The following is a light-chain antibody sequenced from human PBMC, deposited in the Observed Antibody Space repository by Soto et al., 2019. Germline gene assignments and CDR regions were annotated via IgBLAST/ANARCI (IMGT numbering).Light chain of an antibody. V-gene: IGKV1-5*03. Sequence: DIQMTQSPSTLSASVGDRVTITCRASQSISTWLAWYQQKPGKAPKLLIYKATSLRNGVQSRFSGSGSATEFTLTIYSLQPDDFASYYCQQYNGYPHTFGQGTKLEIK. J-gene: IGKJ2*01. CDR2: KAT. CDR3: QQYNGYPHT. CDR1: QSISTW.